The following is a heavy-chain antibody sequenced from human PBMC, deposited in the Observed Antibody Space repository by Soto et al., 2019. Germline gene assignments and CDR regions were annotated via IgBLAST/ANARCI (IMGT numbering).Heavy chain of an antibody. Sequence: GASVTVSCKASGYTFTSYGISWVRQAPGQGLAWMGWISAYNGNTNYEQKRQGRVTMTTDTSTSTAYMELRSLRSDDTAVYYCARGPSCSGGSYYLSPFDYWGQGTLVTVSS. CDR3: ARGPSCSGGSYYLSPFDY. V-gene: IGHV1-18*04. J-gene: IGHJ4*02. CDR1: GYTFTSYG. CDR2: ISAYNGNT. D-gene: IGHD2-15*01.